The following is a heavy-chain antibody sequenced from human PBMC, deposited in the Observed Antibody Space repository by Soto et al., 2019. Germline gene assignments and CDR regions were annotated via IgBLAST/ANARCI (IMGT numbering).Heavy chain of an antibody. Sequence: SETLSLTCTVSGGSISNYYWSWIRQPPGKGLEWIGEINHSGSTNYNPSLKSRVTISVDTSKNQFSLKLSSVTAADTAVYYCARETRKYSSGWYLRWFDPWGQGTLVTVSS. CDR2: INHSGST. CDR3: ARETRKYSSGWYLRWFDP. J-gene: IGHJ5*02. V-gene: IGHV4-34*01. D-gene: IGHD6-19*01. CDR1: GGSISNYY.